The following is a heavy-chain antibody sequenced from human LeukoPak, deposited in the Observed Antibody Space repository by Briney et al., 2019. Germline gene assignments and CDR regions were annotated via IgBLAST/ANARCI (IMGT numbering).Heavy chain of an antibody. Sequence: SETLSLTCTVSGGSISSGSYYWSWIRQPAGKGLEWIGRIYTSGRTNYNPSLKSRVTISVDTSKNQFSLKLSSVTAADTAVYYCARGVKQLIYYYYYMDVWGKGTTVTVSS. J-gene: IGHJ6*03. V-gene: IGHV4-61*02. D-gene: IGHD6-13*01. CDR2: IYTSGRT. CDR1: GGSISSGSYY. CDR3: ARGVKQLIYYYYYMDV.